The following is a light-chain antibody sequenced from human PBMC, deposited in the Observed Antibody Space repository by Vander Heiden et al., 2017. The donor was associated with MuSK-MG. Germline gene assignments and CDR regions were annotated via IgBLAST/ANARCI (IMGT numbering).Light chain of an antibody. J-gene: IGKJ4*01. V-gene: IGKV3-15*01. CDR3: QQYDNWPTLT. CDR1: QSVSGN. CDR2: GAS. Sequence: EIVMTQSPVTLSVSPGERATLSCRASQSVSGNLAWYQQKPGQAPRLLIYGASTRATGIPARFSGSGYGTEFTLTISSRQSEDFALYYCQQYDNWPTLTFGGGTKVEIK.